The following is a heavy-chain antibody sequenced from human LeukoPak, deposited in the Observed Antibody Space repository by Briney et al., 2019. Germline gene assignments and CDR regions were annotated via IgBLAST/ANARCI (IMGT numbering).Heavy chain of an antibody. CDR2: INPNSGGT. V-gene: IGHV1-2*04. J-gene: IGHJ4*02. D-gene: IGHD3-10*01. Sequence: ASVKVSCKASGYTFTGYYMHWVRQAPGQGLEWMGWINPNSGGTNYAQKFQGWVTMTRDTSISTAYMELSRLRSGDTAVYYCARVAGGIYGSGSYLDYWGQGTLVTVSS. CDR3: ARVAGGIYGSGSYLDY. CDR1: GYTFTGYY.